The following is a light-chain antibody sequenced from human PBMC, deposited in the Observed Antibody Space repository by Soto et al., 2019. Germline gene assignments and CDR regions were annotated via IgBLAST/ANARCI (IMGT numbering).Light chain of an antibody. CDR2: GAS. J-gene: IGKJ1*01. CDR1: QSVSSN. Sequence: EITMTQSPATLSVSPGERATLSCRASQSVSSNLAWYQQKPGQAPRLLIYGASTRATGIPARFSGSGSGTEFTLTISSLQSEDFAVYYCQHYNNWPPWTFGQGTKVDI. CDR3: QHYNNWPPWT. V-gene: IGKV3-15*01.